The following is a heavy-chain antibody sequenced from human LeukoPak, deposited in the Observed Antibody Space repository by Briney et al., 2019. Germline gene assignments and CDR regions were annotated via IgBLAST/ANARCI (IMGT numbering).Heavy chain of an antibody. CDR2: INPNSGGT. Sequence: ASVKVSCKASGYTFTGYYMHWVRQAPGQGLEWMGWINPNSGGTNYAQKFQGRVTMTRDTSISTAYMELSRLRSDDTAVYYCARVGIYSSGWYDFDYWGRGTLVTVSS. CDR3: ARVGIYSSGWYDFDY. CDR1: GYTFTGYY. J-gene: IGHJ4*02. D-gene: IGHD6-19*01. V-gene: IGHV1-2*02.